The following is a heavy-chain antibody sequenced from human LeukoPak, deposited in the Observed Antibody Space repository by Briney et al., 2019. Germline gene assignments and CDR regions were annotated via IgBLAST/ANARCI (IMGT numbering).Heavy chain of an antibody. CDR1: GGTFSSYA. CDR2: IIPIFGTA. V-gene: IGHV1-69*05. CDR3: ARGGFGRGWFGEGPYYYGMDV. D-gene: IGHD3-10*01. Sequence: SVKVSCKASGGTFSSYAISWVRQAPGQGLEWMGGIIPIFGTANYAQKFQGRVTITTDESTSTAYMELSSLRAEDTAVYYCARGGFGRGWFGEGPYYYGMDVWGQGTTVTVSS. J-gene: IGHJ6*02.